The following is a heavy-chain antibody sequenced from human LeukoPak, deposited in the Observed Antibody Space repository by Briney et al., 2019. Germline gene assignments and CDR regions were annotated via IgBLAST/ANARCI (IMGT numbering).Heavy chain of an antibody. V-gene: IGHV4-34*01. CDR3: ARGYRGYSYGPYYYYYYMDV. CDR2: INHSGST. Sequence: SETLSLTCAVYGGSFSGYYWSWIRQPPGKGLEWIGEINHSGSTNYNPSLKSRVTISVDTSKNQFSLKLSSVTAADTAVYYCARGYRGYSYGPYYYYYYMDVWGKGTTVTVSS. CDR1: GGSFSGYY. J-gene: IGHJ6*03. D-gene: IGHD5-18*01.